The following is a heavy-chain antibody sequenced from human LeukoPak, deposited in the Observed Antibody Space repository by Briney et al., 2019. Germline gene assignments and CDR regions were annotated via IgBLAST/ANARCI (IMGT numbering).Heavy chain of an antibody. CDR2: ISAYNGNT. CDR3: ARVGEVYQLLLGSFDY. D-gene: IGHD2-2*01. Sequence: ASVKVSCKASGYTFTSYGISWVRQAPGQGLEWMGWISAYNGNTNYAQKPQGRVTITADESTSTAYMELSSLRSEDTAVYYCARVGEVYQLLLGSFDYWGQGTLVTVSS. J-gene: IGHJ4*02. CDR1: GYTFTSYG. V-gene: IGHV1-18*01.